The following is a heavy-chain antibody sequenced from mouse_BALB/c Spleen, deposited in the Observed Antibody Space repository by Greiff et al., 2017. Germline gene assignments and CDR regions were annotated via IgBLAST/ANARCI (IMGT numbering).Heavy chain of an antibody. V-gene: IGHV2-6-7*01. CDR1: GFSLTGYG. CDR2: IWGDGST. Sequence: QVQLKQSGPGLVAPSQSLSITCTVSGFSLTGYGVNWVRQPPGKGLEWLGMIWGDGSTDYNSALKSRLSISKDNSKSQVFLKMNSLQTDDTARYYCARGGYYGGLDYAMDYWGQGTSVTVSS. D-gene: IGHD1-1*01. CDR3: ARGGYYGGLDYAMDY. J-gene: IGHJ4*01.